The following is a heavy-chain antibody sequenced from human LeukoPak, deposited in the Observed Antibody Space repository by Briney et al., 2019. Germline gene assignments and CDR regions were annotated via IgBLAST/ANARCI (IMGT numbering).Heavy chain of an antibody. CDR2: INPSGGST. D-gene: IGHD1/OR15-1a*01. CDR1: GYTFTSYY. CDR3: ARNGITGTYTWFDP. V-gene: IGHV1-46*01. Sequence: GASVKVSCKASGYTFTSYYMHWVRQAPGQGLEWMGVINPSGGSTSYAQKFQGRVTMTRDMSTRTVYMELSSLRSEDTAVYYCARNGITGTYTWFDPWGRGTLVTVSS. J-gene: IGHJ5*02.